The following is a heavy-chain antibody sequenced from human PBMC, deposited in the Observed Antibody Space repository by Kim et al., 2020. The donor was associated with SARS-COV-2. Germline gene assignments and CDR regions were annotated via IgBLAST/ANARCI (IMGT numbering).Heavy chain of an antibody. D-gene: IGHD5-18*01. V-gene: IGHV1-46*01. CDR3: ARPSGRGYSYGVAY. CDR1: GYTFTGYY. J-gene: IGHJ4*02. Sequence: ASVKVSCKASGYTFTGYYIQWLRQAPGQGLEWMGITSPADGSTNYAPKFQGRVTMTRDTSTSTVYLQLSSLISDDTAVYYCARPSGRGYSYGVAYWGQGT. CDR2: TSPADGST.